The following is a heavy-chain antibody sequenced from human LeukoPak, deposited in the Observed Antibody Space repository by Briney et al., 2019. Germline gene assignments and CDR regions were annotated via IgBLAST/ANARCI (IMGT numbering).Heavy chain of an antibody. D-gene: IGHD6-19*01. CDR2: INHSGST. CDR1: GGSFSGYY. J-gene: IGHJ4*02. V-gene: IGHV4-34*01. Sequence: PSETLSLTCAVYGGSFSGYYWSWIRQPPGKGLEWIGEINHSGSTNYNPSPKSRVTISVDTSKNQFSLKLSSVTAADTAVYYCGRGLQWLVSHRLYYFDYWGQGTLVTVSS. CDR3: GRGLQWLVSHRLYYFDY.